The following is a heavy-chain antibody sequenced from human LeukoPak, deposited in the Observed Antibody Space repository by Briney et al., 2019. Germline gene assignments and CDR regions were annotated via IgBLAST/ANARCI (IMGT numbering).Heavy chain of an antibody. CDR3: AKDGTTTITFDY. CDR1: GFTFDDYA. J-gene: IGHJ4*02. CDR2: ISWNSGSI. D-gene: IGHD1-1*01. V-gene: IGHV3-9*01. Sequence: PGRSLRLSCAASGFTFDDYAMHWVRQAPGKGLEWVSGISWNSGSIGYADSVKGRFTISRDNSKNTLYLQMNSLRVEDTAVYYCAKDGTTTITFDYWGQGTLVTVSS.